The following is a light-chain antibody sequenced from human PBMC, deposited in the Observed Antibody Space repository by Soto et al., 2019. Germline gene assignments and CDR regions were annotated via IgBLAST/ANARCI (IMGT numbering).Light chain of an antibody. CDR3: EQYNNRPPTST. Sequence: EIVMTQSPDTLSVSPGERATLSCRASQNVGRNVAWYQQRPGQAPRLLIHGTSTRAADIPARFSGSVSGTAFTLIIISLQPADFGIYYCEQYNNRPPTSTFGQGTKLEMK. J-gene: IGKJ2*01. V-gene: IGKV3-15*01. CDR2: GTS. CDR1: QNVGRN.